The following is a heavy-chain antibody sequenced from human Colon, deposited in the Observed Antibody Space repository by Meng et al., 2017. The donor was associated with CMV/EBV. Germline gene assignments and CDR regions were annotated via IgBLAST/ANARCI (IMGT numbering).Heavy chain of an antibody. Sequence: VQLQQSWRGLVQPSETLLLPCIVACVSGHSCAYHWSWIRQSPGKGLEWIGYIYDTGITIYNPSLKSRVTIFLETSKNQFSLNLNSMTTADTAVYYCAKSRSSTPGIVDDWGQGTLVTVSS. D-gene: IGHD2/OR15-2a*01. V-gene: IGHV4-61*08. CDR2: IYDTGIT. CDR1: CVSGHSCAYH. CDR3: AKSRSSTPGIVDD. J-gene: IGHJ4*02.